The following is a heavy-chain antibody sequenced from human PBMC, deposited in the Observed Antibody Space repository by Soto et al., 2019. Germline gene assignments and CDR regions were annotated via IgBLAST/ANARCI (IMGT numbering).Heavy chain of an antibody. Sequence: EVQILESGGGLVQPGGSLRLSCAASGFPFSNYAMAWVRQAPGKGLEWVSAISGTTGHAFYADSVKDRFTISRANSKNTLYLQMDSLRAEDTAVYHCARAPSEYIWGSYLRYYEYWGQGTLVTVSS. CDR3: ARAPSEYIWGSYLRYYEY. CDR2: ISGTTGHA. J-gene: IGHJ4*02. V-gene: IGHV3-23*01. D-gene: IGHD3-16*01. CDR1: GFPFSNYA.